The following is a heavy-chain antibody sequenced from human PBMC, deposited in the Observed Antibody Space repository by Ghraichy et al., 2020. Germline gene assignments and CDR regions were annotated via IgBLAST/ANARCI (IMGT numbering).Heavy chain of an antibody. D-gene: IGHD2-15*01. V-gene: IGHV3-23*01. CDR1: EFTFNSYA. CDR2: ISGSGGST. CDR3: ARVCCSSGSWYSVDY. J-gene: IGHJ4*02. Sequence: LSLTCAASEFTFNSYAMSWVRQAPGKGLEWVSAISGSGGSTYYADSVKGRLTISRDNSKNTLYLQMNSLRVEDTAVYYCARVCCSSGSWYSVDYWGQGTLVTVSS.